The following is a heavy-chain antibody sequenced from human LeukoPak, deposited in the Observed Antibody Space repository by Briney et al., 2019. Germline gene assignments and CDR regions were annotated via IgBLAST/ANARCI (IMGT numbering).Heavy chain of an antibody. CDR2: IKQDGSEK. D-gene: IGHD3-16*01. CDR1: GFTFSSYW. V-gene: IGHV3-7*01. Sequence: GGSLRLSCAASGFTFSSYWMSWVRQAPGKGLEWVANIKQDGSEKYYVDSVKGRFTISRDNAKNSLYLQMNSLRAEDTAVYYCARDDSGEWDHTFDYWGQGTLVTVSS. J-gene: IGHJ4*02. CDR3: ARDDSGEWDHTFDY.